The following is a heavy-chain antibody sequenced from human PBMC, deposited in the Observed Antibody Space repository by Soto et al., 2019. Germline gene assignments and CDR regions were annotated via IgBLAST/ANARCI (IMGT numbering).Heavy chain of an antibody. CDR3: AKQQGPGTPYYYAMDV. CDR1: GFTFSSYA. CDR2: ISGSGGST. D-gene: IGHD1-1*01. Sequence: GGSLRLSCAASGFTFSSYAMSWVRQAPGKGLEWVSAISGSGGSTYYADSVKGRFTISRDNSKNTLYMQMNTLRAEDTAVYYCAKQQGPGTPYYYAMDVWGQGTTVTVSS. V-gene: IGHV3-23*01. J-gene: IGHJ6*02.